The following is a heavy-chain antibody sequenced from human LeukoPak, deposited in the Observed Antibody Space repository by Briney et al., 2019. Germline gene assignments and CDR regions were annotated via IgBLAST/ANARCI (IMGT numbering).Heavy chain of an antibody. CDR1: GFTFSSAW. D-gene: IGHD3-10*01. J-gene: IGHJ5*02. Sequence: GGSLRLSCAASGFTFSSAWMTWVRQAPGKGLGWVGRIKSKSDGATTDYAAPVKGRFTISRDDSKNTLYLQMNSLKTEDTAVYFCFGSGRVPWGQGTLVTVSS. V-gene: IGHV3-15*01. CDR2: IKSKSDGATT. CDR3: FGSGRVP.